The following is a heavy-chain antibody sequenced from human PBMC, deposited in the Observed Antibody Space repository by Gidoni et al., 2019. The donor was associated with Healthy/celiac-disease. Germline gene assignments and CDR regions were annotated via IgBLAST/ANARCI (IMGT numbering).Heavy chain of an antibody. CDR2: ISSSSSYI. CDR1: GFTFSSYS. V-gene: IGHV3-21*01. CDR3: ARDLWDDFWVMDV. Sequence: EVQLVESGGGLVKHGGSLRLSCAASGFTFSSYSMNWVRQAPGKGLEWVSSISSSSSYIYYADSVKGRFTISRDNAKNSLYLQMNSLRAEDTAVYYCARDLWDDFWVMDVWGKGTTVTVSS. J-gene: IGHJ6*04. D-gene: IGHD3-3*01.